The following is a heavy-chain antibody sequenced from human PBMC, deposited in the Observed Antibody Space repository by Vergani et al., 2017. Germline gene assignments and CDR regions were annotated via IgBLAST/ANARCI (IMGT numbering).Heavy chain of an antibody. J-gene: IGHJ3*01. Sequence: EVLLVQSGADVTKSGESLKISCKASGYSFSNYWIGWVRQMPGKGLEWIGIIFPGDSETKYNPSFQGQVIISADTSISTAYLQWSSLKASDTAIYYCARHLLGWEIHDAFAFWGQGTMVTVSS. V-gene: IGHV5-51*01. CDR2: IFPGDSET. D-gene: IGHD4-23*01. CDR3: ARHLLGWEIHDAFAF. CDR1: GYSFSNYW.